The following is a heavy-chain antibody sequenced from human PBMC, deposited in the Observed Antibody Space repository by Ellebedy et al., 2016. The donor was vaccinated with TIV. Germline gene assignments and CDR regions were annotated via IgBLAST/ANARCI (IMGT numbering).Heavy chain of an antibody. J-gene: IGHJ4*02. Sequence: GESLKISCEASGFSFSSYAMSWVRQAPGKGLEWVSTISNTGSRTYYADSVEGRFIISRDNSKRTLYLQMNSLRAEDTPVYYCARGDPIVYDSSGGLDYWGQGTLVTVSS. D-gene: IGHD3-22*01. CDR1: GFSFSSYA. CDR3: ARGDPIVYDSSGGLDY. CDR2: ISNTGSRT. V-gene: IGHV3-23*01.